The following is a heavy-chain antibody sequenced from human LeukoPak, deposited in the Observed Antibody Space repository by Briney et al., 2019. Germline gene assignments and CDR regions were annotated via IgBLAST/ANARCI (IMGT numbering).Heavy chain of an antibody. CDR3: AREGELRYFDWLSPYNWFDP. V-gene: IGHV1-18*01. D-gene: IGHD3-9*01. Sequence: ASVKVSCKASGYTFTSYGISWVRQAPGQGLEWMGWISAYNGNTNYAQKLQGRVTVTTDTSTSTAYMELRSLRSDDTAVYYCAREGELRYFDWLSPYNWFDPWGQGTLVTVSS. J-gene: IGHJ5*02. CDR2: ISAYNGNT. CDR1: GYTFTSYG.